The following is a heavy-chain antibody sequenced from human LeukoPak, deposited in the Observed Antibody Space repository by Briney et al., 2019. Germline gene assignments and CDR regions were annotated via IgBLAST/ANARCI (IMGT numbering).Heavy chain of an antibody. Sequence: SQTLSLTCAISGGSVSSNSAARNWIRQSPSRGLEWLGRTYYRSKWYNDYALSVKSRITINPDTSKNQFSLQLNSVTPEDTAVYYCARDQDYVWGSSHIDYWGQGTLVTVSS. J-gene: IGHJ4*02. CDR3: ARDQDYVWGSSHIDY. CDR1: GGSVSSNSAA. V-gene: IGHV6-1*01. CDR2: TYYRSKWYN. D-gene: IGHD3-16*01.